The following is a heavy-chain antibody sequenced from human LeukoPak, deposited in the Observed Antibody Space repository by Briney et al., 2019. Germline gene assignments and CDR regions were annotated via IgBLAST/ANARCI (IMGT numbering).Heavy chain of an antibody. J-gene: IGHJ4*02. CDR3: ASSSSGWGFEY. CDR1: GGTFSSYT. V-gene: IGHV1-69*02. D-gene: IGHD6-19*01. Sequence: ASVKVSCKASGGTFSSYTISWVRQAPGQGLEWMGRIIPILGIANYAQKFQGRVTMTRNTSISTAYMELSSLRSEDTAVYYCASSSSGWGFEYWGQGTLVTVSS. CDR2: IIPILGIA.